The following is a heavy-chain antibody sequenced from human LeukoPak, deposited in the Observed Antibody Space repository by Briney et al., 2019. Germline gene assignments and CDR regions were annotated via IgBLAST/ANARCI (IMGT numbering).Heavy chain of an antibody. D-gene: IGHD3-9*01. CDR2: INPSGGST. Sequence: GASVKVSCKASGYTFTSYYMHWVRQAPGQGLEWMGIINPSGGSTSYAQKFQGRVTMTRDTSTSTVYMELSSLSSDDTAVYYCGRVVTGYYRLDPWGLGTLVTVSS. V-gene: IGHV1-46*01. J-gene: IGHJ5*02. CDR1: GYTFTSYY. CDR3: GRVVTGYYRLDP.